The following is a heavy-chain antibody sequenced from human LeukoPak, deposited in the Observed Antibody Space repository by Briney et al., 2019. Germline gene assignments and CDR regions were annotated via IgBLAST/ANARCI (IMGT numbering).Heavy chain of an antibody. Sequence: GGSLRLSCAASGVTFRNYAMAWVRQAPGKGLECVSAISGSGDSVRHADSVKGRFTISRDNSKNTLYLQMDNLRAEDTALYYCARDFWATNYYYGMDVWGQGTTVTV. CDR2: ISGSGDSV. CDR1: GVTFRNYA. J-gene: IGHJ6*02. D-gene: IGHD3-3*01. V-gene: IGHV3-23*01. CDR3: ARDFWATNYYYGMDV.